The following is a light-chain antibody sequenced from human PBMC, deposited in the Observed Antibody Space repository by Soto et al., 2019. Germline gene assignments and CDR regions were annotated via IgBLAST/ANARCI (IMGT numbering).Light chain of an antibody. Sequence: EIVLTQSPGTLSLSPVERATLSCRASQSLSSNYLAWYQQKPGQAPRLLIYGVSSRATGVPVSFSGSGSGTDFTLTISRLEPEDFAVYYCQQYVSAPITCGQGTRREIK. J-gene: IGKJ5*01. V-gene: IGKV3-20*01. CDR3: QQYVSAPIT. CDR2: GVS. CDR1: QSLSSNY.